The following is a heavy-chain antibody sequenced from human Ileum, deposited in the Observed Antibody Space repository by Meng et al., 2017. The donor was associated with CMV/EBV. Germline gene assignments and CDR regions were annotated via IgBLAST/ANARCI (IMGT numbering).Heavy chain of an antibody. V-gene: IGHV3-74*01. CDR1: GFIVSDHW. Sequence: VQLVASGGGFVQPGGSLRLSCAAPGFIVSDHWIHWVRQAPGKGLEWVSRIEDSGTATSYADSVKGRFTISRDNAKNTVTLQMNSLRVDDTAVYYCTTIFEDYWGQGTLVTVSS. D-gene: IGHD3-3*02. CDR3: TTIFEDY. J-gene: IGHJ4*02. CDR2: IEDSGTAT.